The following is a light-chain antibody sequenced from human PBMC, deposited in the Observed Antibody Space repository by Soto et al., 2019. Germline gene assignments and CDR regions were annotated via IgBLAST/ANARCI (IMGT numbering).Light chain of an antibody. Sequence: QSALTQPPSASGSPGQSVTISCTGTSSDVGGCNFVSWYQQHPGKAPKLMLYDVTERPSGVPDRFSGSKSGNTASLTVSGLQGADEADYYCTSYADSNMPVLFGGGTKVTVL. CDR2: DVT. V-gene: IGLV2-8*01. CDR3: TSYADSNMPVL. CDR1: SSDVGGCNF. J-gene: IGLJ2*01.